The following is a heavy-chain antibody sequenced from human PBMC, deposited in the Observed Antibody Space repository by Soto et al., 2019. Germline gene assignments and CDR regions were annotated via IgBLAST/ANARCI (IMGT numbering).Heavy chain of an antibody. J-gene: IGHJ6*03. CDR1: GFTLRSYY. V-gene: IGHV3-66*01. Sequence: GGSLRLSCAASGFTLRSYYMNWVRQAPGKGLEWVSVIYNSGSTYYADSVKDRFTISRDNSKNMLYLQMNSLRVEDTAVYYCARGYFYHMDVWGKGTTVTVSS. CDR2: IYNSGST. CDR3: ARGYFYHMDV.